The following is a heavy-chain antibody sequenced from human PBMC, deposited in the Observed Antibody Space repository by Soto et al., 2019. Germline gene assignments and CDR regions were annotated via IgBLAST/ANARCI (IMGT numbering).Heavy chain of an antibody. J-gene: IGHJ6*02. Sequence: GESLKISCKGSGYSFTSYWIGWARQMPGKGLEWMGIIYPGDSDTRYSPSFQGQVTISADKSISTAYLQWSSLKASDTAMYYCAGGGVRGVITRTRDYYGTDGCGQGTTVTVSS. D-gene: IGHD3-10*01. V-gene: IGHV5-51*01. CDR3: AGGGVRGVITRTRDYYGTDG. CDR2: IYPGDSDT. CDR1: GYSFTSYW.